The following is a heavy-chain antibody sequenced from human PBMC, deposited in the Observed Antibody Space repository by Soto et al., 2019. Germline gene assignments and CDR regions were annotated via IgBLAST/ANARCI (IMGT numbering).Heavy chain of an antibody. V-gene: IGHV1-46*01. CDR2: INPSGGST. CDR3: ASLTIVGATRDY. J-gene: IGHJ4*02. D-gene: IGHD1-26*01. Sequence: XSVKVSCKASGYSLTSYYMHWVRQAPGQGLEWMGIINPSGGSTSYAQKFQCRVTMTRDTSTSTVYMELSSLRSEDTAVYYCASLTIVGATRDYWGQGTLVTV. CDR1: GYSLTSYY.